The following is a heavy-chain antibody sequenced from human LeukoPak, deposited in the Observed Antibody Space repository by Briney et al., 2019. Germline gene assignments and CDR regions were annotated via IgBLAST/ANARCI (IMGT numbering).Heavy chain of an antibody. CDR1: GGTFSSYA. Sequence: SVKVSCKASGGTFSSYAISWVRQAPGQGLEWMGGIIPIFGTANYAQKFQGRVTITSDTSASTAYMDLSSLRSEDTAVYYCARETRGFRNWFDPWGQGTLVTVSS. J-gene: IGHJ5*02. V-gene: IGHV1-69*05. CDR2: IIPIFGTA. CDR3: ARETRGFRNWFDP.